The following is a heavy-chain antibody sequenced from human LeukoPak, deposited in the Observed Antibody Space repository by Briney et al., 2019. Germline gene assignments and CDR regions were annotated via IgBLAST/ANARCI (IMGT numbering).Heavy chain of an antibody. Sequence: SETLSLTCAVYGGSFSGYYWSWIRQPPGKGLEWIGEINHSGSTNYNPSLKSRVAIPVDTSKNQFSLKLSSVTAADTAVYYCATGSGGSSWGYDAFDIWGQGTMVTVSS. CDR3: ATGSGGSSWGYDAFDI. D-gene: IGHD6-13*01. V-gene: IGHV4-34*01. CDR1: GGSFSGYY. J-gene: IGHJ3*02. CDR2: INHSGST.